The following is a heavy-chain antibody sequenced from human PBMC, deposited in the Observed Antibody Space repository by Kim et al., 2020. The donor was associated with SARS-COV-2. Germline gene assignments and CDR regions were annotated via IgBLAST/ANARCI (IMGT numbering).Heavy chain of an antibody. J-gene: IGHJ5*02. Sequence: SETLSLTCTVSGGSISSSSYYWGWIRQPPGKGLEWIGSIYYSGSTYYNPFLKSRVTISVDTSKNQFSLKLSSGTAADTAVYYCARRGVDTMFGVVIIPGWFDPWGQGTLVTVSS. CDR3: ARRGVDTMFGVVIIPGWFDP. D-gene: IGHD3-3*01. CDR2: IYYSGST. CDR1: GGSISSSSYY. V-gene: IGHV4-39*01.